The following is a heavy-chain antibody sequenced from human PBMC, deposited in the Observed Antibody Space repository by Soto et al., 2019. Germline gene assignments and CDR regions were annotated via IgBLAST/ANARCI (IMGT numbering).Heavy chain of an antibody. J-gene: IGHJ6*02. CDR1: GFTFSSYS. D-gene: IGHD6-13*01. CDR3: ARDRSSVMDV. CDR2: ISSSSSTI. V-gene: IGHV3-48*02. Sequence: EVQLVESGGGLVQPGGSLRLSCAASGFTFSSYSMNWVRQAPGKGLEWVSYISSSSSTIYYADSVKGRFTISRDNAKNSLYLQMNRLRDEDTAVYYCARDRSSVMDVWGQGTTVTVSS.